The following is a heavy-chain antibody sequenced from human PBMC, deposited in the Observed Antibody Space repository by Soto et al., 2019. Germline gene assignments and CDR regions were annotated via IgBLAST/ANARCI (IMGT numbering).Heavy chain of an antibody. CDR1: GGTFSSYA. CDR3: VGIVQLRYYSGMDV. CDR2: ILPIFGTA. V-gene: IGHV1-69*14. J-gene: IGHJ6*02. D-gene: IGHD3-22*01. Sequence: QVQLVQSGAEVKKTGASVKVSCKASGGTFSSYAISWVRQAPGQGLEWMGGILPIFGTANYAQKFQGRVTTDADKSMRTAYMELSSLRSEDTAVYYCVGIVQLRYYSGMDVWGQGTTVTVSS.